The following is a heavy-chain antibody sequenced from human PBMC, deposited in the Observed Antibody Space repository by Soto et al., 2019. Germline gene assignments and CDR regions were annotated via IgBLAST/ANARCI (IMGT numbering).Heavy chain of an antibody. D-gene: IGHD3-10*01. CDR1: EYRFTNYW. J-gene: IGHJ3*02. Sequence: GESLKISCKGSEYRFTNYWIGWVRQMPGKGLEWMGIIYPGDSDTRYSPSFQGQVTISADKSTSTVFLQWSSLKASDNAIYYCARHGRGSAYYGIDIWGQGTMVTVSS. CDR3: ARHGRGSAYYGIDI. V-gene: IGHV5-51*01. CDR2: IYPGDSDT.